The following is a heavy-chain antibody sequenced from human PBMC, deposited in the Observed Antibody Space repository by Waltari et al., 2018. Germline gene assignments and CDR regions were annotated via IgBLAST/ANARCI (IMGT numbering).Heavy chain of an antibody. D-gene: IGHD2-21*02. V-gene: IGHV4-38-2*01. CDR3: AVTTIGYYYGMDV. CDR2: IYHSGST. Sequence: QVQRQESGPGLVKPSEPLSLPCAVSGYSLNSGYYWGWTRQPPGKVLEWIGSIYHSGSTYYNPSLKSRVTISVDTSKNQFFLKLSSVTAADTAVYYCAVTTIGYYYGMDVWGQGTTVTVSS. CDR1: GYSLNSGYY. J-gene: IGHJ6*02.